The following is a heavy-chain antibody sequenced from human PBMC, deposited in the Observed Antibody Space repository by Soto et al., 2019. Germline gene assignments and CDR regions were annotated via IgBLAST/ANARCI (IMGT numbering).Heavy chain of an antibody. CDR1: GDSISDSSFY. D-gene: IGHD4-17*01. V-gene: IGHV4-39*01. Sequence: QLQLQESGPGLVKPSETLSLTCTSSGDSISDSSFYWAWIRQPPGKGLEWIGSIYYKGYTKYNPSLESRVTITVDTSRNQFPLRLRFVTAADTAVYFCASHPDYGGNYYYYGMDVWGPGTTVIVSS. CDR3: ASHPDYGGNYYYYGMDV. CDR2: IYYKGYT. J-gene: IGHJ6*02.